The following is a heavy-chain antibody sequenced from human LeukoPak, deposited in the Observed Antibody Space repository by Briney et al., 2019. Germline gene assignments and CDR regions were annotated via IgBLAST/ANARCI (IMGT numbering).Heavy chain of an antibody. D-gene: IGHD3-3*01. J-gene: IGHJ3*02. CDR2: IYPGDSDT. Sequence: GESLKISCKGSGYSFTSYWIGWVRQMPGKGLEWMGIIYPGDSDTRYSPSFQGQVTISTDRSISTAYLQWSSLKASDTAMYYCARRGGILGAIGHDAFEIWGQGTMVTVSS. CDR1: GYSFTSYW. V-gene: IGHV5-51*01. CDR3: ARRGGILGAIGHDAFEI.